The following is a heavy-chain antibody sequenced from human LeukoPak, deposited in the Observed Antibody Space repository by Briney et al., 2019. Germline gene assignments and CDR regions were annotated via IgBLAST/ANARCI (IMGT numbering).Heavy chain of an antibody. V-gene: IGHV1-18*01. D-gene: IGHD3-10*01. Sequence: ASVKVSCKASGGTFSSYATSWVRPAPGQGREWMGWISAYNGNTNYAQKLQGRVTMTTDTSTSTAYMELRSLRSDDTAVYYCAKTPRGSVDYWGQGTLVTVSS. CDR1: GGTFSSYA. CDR2: ISAYNGNT. CDR3: AKTPRGSVDY. J-gene: IGHJ4*02.